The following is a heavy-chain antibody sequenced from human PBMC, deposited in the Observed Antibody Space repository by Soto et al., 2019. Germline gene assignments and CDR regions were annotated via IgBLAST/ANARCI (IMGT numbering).Heavy chain of an antibody. J-gene: IGHJ6*02. CDR1: GGTFSSYS. CDR2: LIPMFGTT. D-gene: IGHD3-9*01. Sequence: QVQLVQSGAEVKTPGSSVKVSCKASGGTFSSYSINWVRQAPGQGLECMGRLIPMFGTTDYAKRFQGSVTFTADESTSTASMEVTNLTSEDTAVYYCARAVVLTFTRFYDMDVWGQGTTVTVSS. CDR3: ARAVVLTFTRFYDMDV. V-gene: IGHV1-69*18.